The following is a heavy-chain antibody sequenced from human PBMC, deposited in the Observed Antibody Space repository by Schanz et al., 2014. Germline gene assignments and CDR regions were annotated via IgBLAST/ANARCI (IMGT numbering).Heavy chain of an antibody. CDR1: GFSFSSYA. V-gene: IGHV3-23*01. CDR3: ARDRRNADLDY. D-gene: IGHD1-1*01. CDR2: ISGSGAST. Sequence: EVHLLDSGGGLVQPGGSLRLSCATSGFSFSSYAINWVRQAPGKGLEWVSGISGSGASTYYADSVKGRFTISRDNSNKTVDLQMNSLRAEDTALYYCARDRRNADLDYWGQGTLVTVSS. J-gene: IGHJ4*02.